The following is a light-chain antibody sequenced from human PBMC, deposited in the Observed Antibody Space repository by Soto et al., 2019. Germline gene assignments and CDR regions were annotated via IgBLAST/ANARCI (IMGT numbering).Light chain of an antibody. CDR1: SSIIGAGYD. J-gene: IGLJ1*01. CDR2: GNN. CDR3: QSSDSSLSRV. V-gene: IGLV1-40*01. Sequence: QSALTQPPSVSGAPGQRVTISCTGSSSIIGAGYDIHWYQQPPGTAPKLLIYGNNNRPSGVPDRFSGSKSGTSASLAITGLQAEDEADYYCQSSDSSLSRVFGTGTKVTVL.